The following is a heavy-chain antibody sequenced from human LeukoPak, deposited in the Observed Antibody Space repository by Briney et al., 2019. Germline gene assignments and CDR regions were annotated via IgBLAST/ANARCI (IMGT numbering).Heavy chain of an antibody. CDR2: INAGNGNT. CDR3: ARELRPYAKPHYFDY. CDR1: GYTFTSYA. V-gene: IGHV1-3*01. Sequence: GASVKVSCKASGYTFTSYAMHWVRQAPGQRLEWMGWINAGNGNTKYSQKFQGRVTITRDTSASTAYMELSSLRSEDTAVYYCARELRPYAKPHYFDYWGQGTLVTVSS. D-gene: IGHD2-8*01. J-gene: IGHJ4*02.